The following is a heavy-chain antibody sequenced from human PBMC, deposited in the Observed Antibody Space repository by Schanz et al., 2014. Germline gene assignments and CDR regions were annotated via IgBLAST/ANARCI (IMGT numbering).Heavy chain of an antibody. CDR3: TRDTSYAMDV. V-gene: IGHV3-7*04. Sequence: EVQLVEPGGGLVQPGGSLRLSCAASGFTFSSYWMSWVRQAPGKGLEWVTNIKEHGNEKYYVDSVKGRFTISRDNAKISLYLHMSSLRVEDTAVYYCTRDTSYAMDVWGQGTTVTVSS. CDR1: GFTFSSYW. J-gene: IGHJ6*02. CDR2: IKEHGNEK.